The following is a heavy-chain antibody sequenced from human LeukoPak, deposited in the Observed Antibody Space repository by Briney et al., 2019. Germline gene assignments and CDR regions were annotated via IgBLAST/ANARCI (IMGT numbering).Heavy chain of an antibody. D-gene: IGHD5-18*01. J-gene: IGHJ4*02. CDR2: INHSGST. Sequence: PSETLSLTCAVYGGSFSGYYWSWIRQPPGKGLEWIGEINHSGSTNYNPSLKSRVTISVDRSKNQFSLKLSSVTAADTAVYYCARVDTAMVTLDYWGQGTLVTVSS. V-gene: IGHV4-34*01. CDR1: GGSFSGYY. CDR3: ARVDTAMVTLDY.